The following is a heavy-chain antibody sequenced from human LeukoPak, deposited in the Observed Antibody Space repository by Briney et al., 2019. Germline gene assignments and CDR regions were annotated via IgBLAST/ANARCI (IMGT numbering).Heavy chain of an antibody. CDR2: IIPSGHTT. V-gene: IGHV3-23*01. CDR1: GFTFSSHG. D-gene: IGHD5-24*01. Sequence: PGGTLRLSCVASGFTFSSHGMNWVRQAPGKGLEGVSGIIPSGHTTYYADSVRGRFTISRDNSRNTVYLQMNSLRAEDTAVYYCAKDDRWLQFCCWGQGTLVTVSA. J-gene: IGHJ4*02. CDR3: AKDDRWLQFCC.